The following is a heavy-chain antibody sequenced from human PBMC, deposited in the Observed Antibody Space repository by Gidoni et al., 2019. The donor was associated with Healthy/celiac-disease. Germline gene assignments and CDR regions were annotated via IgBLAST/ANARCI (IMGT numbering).Heavy chain of an antibody. J-gene: IGHJ3*02. CDR2: ISYDGSNK. CDR3: ARDRGDWVGCSSTSCYTAFDI. CDR1: GFTFSSYA. V-gene: IGHV3-30*10. D-gene: IGHD2-2*02. Sequence: QVQLVESGGGVVQPGRSLRLSCAASGFTFSSYAMHWVRQAPGKGIEWVAVISYDGSNKYYTDSVKGRFTISRDNSKNTLYLQMNSLRAEDTAVYYCARDRGDWVGCSSTSCYTAFDIWGQGTMVTVSS.